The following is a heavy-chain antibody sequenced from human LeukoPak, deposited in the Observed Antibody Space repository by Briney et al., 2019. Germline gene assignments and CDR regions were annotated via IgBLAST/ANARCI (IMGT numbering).Heavy chain of an antibody. Sequence: GRSLRLSCAASGFTFRSYAMHWVRQAPGKGLEWVAVISYDGTNKYYADSVKGRFTISRDNSKNTLYLQMNSLRAEDTAVYFWARCQYSSGWYDAFDIWGQGTVVTVSS. CDR1: GFTFRSYA. D-gene: IGHD6-19*01. V-gene: IGHV3-30*04. J-gene: IGHJ3*02. CDR2: ISYDGTNK. CDR3: ARCQYSSGWYDAFDI.